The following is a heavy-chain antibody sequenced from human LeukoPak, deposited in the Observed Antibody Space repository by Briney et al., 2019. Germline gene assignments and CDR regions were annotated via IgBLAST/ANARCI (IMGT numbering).Heavy chain of an antibody. Sequence: GGSLRLSCAASGFTFGSYAMHWVRQAPGKGLEWVAVISYDGSNKYYADSVKGRFTISRDNSKNTLYLQMNSLRAEDTAVYYCARDIEGEGYFDYWGQGTLVTVSS. CDR2: ISYDGSNK. J-gene: IGHJ4*02. D-gene: IGHD3-16*01. CDR1: GFTFGSYA. V-gene: IGHV3-30*04. CDR3: ARDIEGEGYFDY.